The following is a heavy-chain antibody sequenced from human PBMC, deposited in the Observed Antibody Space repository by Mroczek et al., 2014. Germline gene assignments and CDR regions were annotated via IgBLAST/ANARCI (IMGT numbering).Heavy chain of an antibody. J-gene: IGHJ4*02. CDR3: ARARPLEWLLKEGGSDY. V-gene: IGHV1-8*01. Sequence: SGAEVKKPGASVKVSCKASGYTFTSYDINWVRQATGQGLEWMGWMNPNSGNTGYAQKFQGRVTMTRNTSISTAYMELSSLRSEDTAVYYCARARPLEWLLKEGGSDYWGQGTLVTVSS. CDR2: MNPNSGNT. CDR1: GYTFTSYD. D-gene: IGHD3-3*01.